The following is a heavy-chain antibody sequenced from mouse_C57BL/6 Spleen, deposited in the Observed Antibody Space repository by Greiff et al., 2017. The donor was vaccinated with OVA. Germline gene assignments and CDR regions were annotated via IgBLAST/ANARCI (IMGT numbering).Heavy chain of an antibody. Sequence: VQLQQSGPELVKPGASVKIPCKASGYTFTDYNMDWVKQSHGKSLEWIGDINPNNGGTIYNQKFKGKATLTVDKSSSTAYMELRSLTSEDTAVYDCARLGNYYGSSYWYFDVWGTGTTVTVSS. J-gene: IGHJ1*03. CDR2: INPNNGGT. V-gene: IGHV1-18*01. CDR3: ARLGNYYGSSYWYFDV. CDR1: GYTFTDYN. D-gene: IGHD1-1*01.